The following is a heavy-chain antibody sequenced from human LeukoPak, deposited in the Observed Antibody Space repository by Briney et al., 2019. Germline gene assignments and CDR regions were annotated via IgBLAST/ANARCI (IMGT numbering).Heavy chain of an antibody. D-gene: IGHD3-3*01. V-gene: IGHV1-46*01. Sequence: GASVKVSCKASGGTFSSYAISWVRQAPGQGLEWMGIINPSGGSTSYAQKFQGRVTMTRDTSTSTVYMELSSLRSEDTAVYYCARGRSVVLRFLEWSQFDYWGQGTLVTVSS. J-gene: IGHJ4*02. CDR2: INPSGGST. CDR3: ARGRSVVLRFLEWSQFDY. CDR1: GGTFSSYA.